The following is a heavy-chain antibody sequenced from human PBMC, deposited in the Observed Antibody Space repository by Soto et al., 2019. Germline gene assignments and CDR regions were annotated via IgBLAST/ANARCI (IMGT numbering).Heavy chain of an antibody. CDR1: GFTFSSYA. J-gene: IGHJ4*02. CDR3: AKVSTYLAMIVVVPFDS. D-gene: IGHD3-22*01. V-gene: IGHV3-23*01. CDR2: ISGSGGIT. Sequence: WGSLRLSCAASGFTFSSYAMSWVRQAPGKGLEWVSAISGSGGITYYADSVKGRFTISRDNSKNTLYLQMSSLRAEDTAVYYCAKVSTYLAMIVVVPFDSGGQGNLVIV.